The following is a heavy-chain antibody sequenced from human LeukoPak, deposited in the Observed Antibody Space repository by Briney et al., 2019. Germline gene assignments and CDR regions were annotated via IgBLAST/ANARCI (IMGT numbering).Heavy chain of an antibody. CDR1: GGSISSHY. CDR3: ARHAGADGSNWSYFDY. Sequence: PSETLSLTCTVSGGSISSHYWSWIRQPPGKGLEWIGYIYYSGSTNYNPSLKSRVTISVDTSRNQFSLKLYSVTAADTAVYYCARHAGADGSNWSYFDYWGQGTLVTVSS. CDR2: IYYSGST. D-gene: IGHD6-13*01. J-gene: IGHJ4*02. V-gene: IGHV4-59*08.